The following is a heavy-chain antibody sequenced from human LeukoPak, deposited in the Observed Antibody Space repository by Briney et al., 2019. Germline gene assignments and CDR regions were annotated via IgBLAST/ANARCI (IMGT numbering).Heavy chain of an antibody. V-gene: IGHV4-31*03. J-gene: IGHJ4*02. CDR2: IFYSGST. CDR1: GGSISSGGYY. Sequence: SETLSLTCTVSGGSISSGGYYWSWIRQHPGKGLEWIGYIFYSGSTYYNPSPKSRVTISVDTSKNQFSLKLSSVTAADTAVYYCARDGSHYFGSSGYYPFQYWGQGTLVTVSS. D-gene: IGHD3-22*01. CDR3: ARDGSHYFGSSGYYPFQY.